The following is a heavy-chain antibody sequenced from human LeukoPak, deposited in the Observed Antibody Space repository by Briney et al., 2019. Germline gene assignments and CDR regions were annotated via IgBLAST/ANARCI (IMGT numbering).Heavy chain of an antibody. J-gene: IGHJ6*03. CDR3: ATTVSSFPYYMDV. D-gene: IGHD4-11*01. V-gene: IGHV4-34*01. CDR2: IYYSGST. CDR1: GGSFSGYY. Sequence: KPSETLSLTCAVYGGSFSGYYWGRIRQPPGKGLEWIGNIYYSGSTYYSGSTYYNPSLKSRVTISVDTSKNEFSLKLSSVTAADTAVYYCATTVSSFPYYMDVWGKGTTVSVSS.